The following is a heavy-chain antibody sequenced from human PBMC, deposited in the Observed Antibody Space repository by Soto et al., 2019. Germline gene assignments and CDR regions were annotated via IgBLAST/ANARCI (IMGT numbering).Heavy chain of an antibody. V-gene: IGHV3-33*01. Sequence: QVQLVESGGGVVQPGRSLRLSCAASGFIFSSYGMHWVRQAPDKGPEWVAVIWYDGSNKYYADSVKGRFTISRDNSKNTLYLQMNSLRAEDTAVYYCARDGSRESGGVKYDLTDFDPWGQGTLVTVSS. CDR3: ARDGSRESGGVKYDLTDFDP. D-gene: IGHD2-2*01. J-gene: IGHJ5*02. CDR2: IWYDGSNK. CDR1: GFIFSSYG.